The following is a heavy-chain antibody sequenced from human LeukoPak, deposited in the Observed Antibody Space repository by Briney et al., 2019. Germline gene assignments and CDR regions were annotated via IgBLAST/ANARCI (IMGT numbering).Heavy chain of an antibody. V-gene: IGHV1-18*01. Sequence: ASVKVSCKASGYTFTSYGISWVRQAPGQGLEWMGWSSAYNGNTNYAQKLQGRVTMTTDTSTSTAYMELRSLRSDDTAVYYCARDKSRFGSGWFGFDYWGQGTLVTVSS. J-gene: IGHJ4*02. CDR2: SSAYNGNT. CDR3: ARDKSRFGSGWFGFDY. CDR1: GYTFTSYG. D-gene: IGHD6-19*01.